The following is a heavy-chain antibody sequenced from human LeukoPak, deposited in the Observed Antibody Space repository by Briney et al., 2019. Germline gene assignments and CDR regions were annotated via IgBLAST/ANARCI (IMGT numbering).Heavy chain of an antibody. CDR2: ISAYNGNT. CDR3: ASSETTVTTGGSLDY. CDR1: GYTFTSHG. V-gene: IGHV1-18*01. Sequence: ASVKVSCKASGYTFTSHGISWVRQAPGQGLEWMGWISAYNGNTNYAQKLQGRVTMTTDTSTSTAYMELRSLRSDDTAVYYCASSETTVTTGGSLDYWGQGTLVTVSS. J-gene: IGHJ4*02. D-gene: IGHD4-17*01.